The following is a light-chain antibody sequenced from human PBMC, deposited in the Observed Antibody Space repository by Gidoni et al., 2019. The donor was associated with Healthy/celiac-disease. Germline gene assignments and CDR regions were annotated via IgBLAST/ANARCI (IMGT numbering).Light chain of an antibody. CDR1: SSDVGSYNR. J-gene: IGLJ1*01. Sequence: QSALTQPPSVSGSPGQSVTFSCTGTSSDVGSYNRVSWYQQPPGTAPRLLIYEVSNRPSGVPDRFSGSKSGNTASLTISGLQAEDEAEYYCASYTSSSTYVFGTGTKVTVL. V-gene: IGLV2-18*02. CDR2: EVS. CDR3: ASYTSSSTYV.